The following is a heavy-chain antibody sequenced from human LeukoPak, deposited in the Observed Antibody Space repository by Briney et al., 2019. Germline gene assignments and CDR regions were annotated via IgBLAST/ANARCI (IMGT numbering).Heavy chain of an antibody. D-gene: IGHD2-15*01. CDR3: VLAEH. CDR1: GFTFSNYA. CDR2: ISNNGGST. J-gene: IGHJ4*02. Sequence: GGSLRLSCAASGFTFSNYAMSWVRQASGKGLEWVSVISNNGGSTHYADSVKGRFTISRDNSKNMLYLQMNSLRAEDTAIYYCVLAEHWGQGTLVTVSS. V-gene: IGHV3-23*01.